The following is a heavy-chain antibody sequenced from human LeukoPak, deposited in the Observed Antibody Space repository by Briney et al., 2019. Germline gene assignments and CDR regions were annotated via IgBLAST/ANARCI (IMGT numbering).Heavy chain of an antibody. CDR1: GGSISSSNG. V-gene: IGHV4-4*02. D-gene: IGHD1-26*01. J-gene: IGHJ4*02. CDR3: ARVKRVGATTFDY. Sequence: SETLSLTCAVSGGSISSSNGWSWVRQPPGKGLEWIGEIYHSGSTNYNPSLRSRVTISVDTSKNQFSLKLSSVTAADTAVYYCARVKRVGATTFDYWGQGTLVTVSS. CDR2: IYHSGST.